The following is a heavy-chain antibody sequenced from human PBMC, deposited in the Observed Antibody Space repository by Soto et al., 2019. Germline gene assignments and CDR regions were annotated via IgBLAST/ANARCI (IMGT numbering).Heavy chain of an antibody. J-gene: IGHJ4*03. CDR1: GYTFTSYD. CDR2: MNPNSGNT. D-gene: IGHD2-15*01. Sequence: ASVKVSCKASGYTFTSYDINRARQAPGQGLEWMGWMNPNSGNTGYAQKFQGRVTITRDTSASTAYMELSSLRSEDTAVYCCARWAYCSGGSCYSDYFDYWGQGTMVTVSS. CDR3: ARWAYCSGGSCYSDYFDY. V-gene: IGHV1-8*03.